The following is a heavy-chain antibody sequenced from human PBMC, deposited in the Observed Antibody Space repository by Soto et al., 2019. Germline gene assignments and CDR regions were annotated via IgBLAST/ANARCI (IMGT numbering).Heavy chain of an antibody. V-gene: IGHV3-23*01. CDR2: ITGSAGTT. Sequence: GGSLRLSCAASGFTFSSYSMTWVRQAPGKGLEWVAHITGSAGTTYYADSVKGRFTISRDTSRNTVYLQMNSLRAEDTALYYCAKGQYAYGHASFDSWGQGTLVTVSS. J-gene: IGHJ5*01. CDR1: GFTFSSYS. CDR3: AKGQYAYGHASFDS. D-gene: IGHD3-10*01.